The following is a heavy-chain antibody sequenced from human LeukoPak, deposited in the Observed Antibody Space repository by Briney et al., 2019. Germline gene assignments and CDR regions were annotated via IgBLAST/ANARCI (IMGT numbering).Heavy chain of an antibody. CDR2: INPNSGGT. CDR3: ARGTYDSSFYYYYYGMDV. CDR1: GYTFTGYY. J-gene: IGHJ6*02. D-gene: IGHD3-22*01. V-gene: IGHV1-2*02. Sequence: GASVKVSCKDSGYTFTGYYMHWVRQAPGQGLEWMGWINPNSGGTNYAQKFQGRVTMTRDTSISTAYMELSRLRSDDTAVYYCARGTYDSSFYYYYYGMDVWGQGTTVTASS.